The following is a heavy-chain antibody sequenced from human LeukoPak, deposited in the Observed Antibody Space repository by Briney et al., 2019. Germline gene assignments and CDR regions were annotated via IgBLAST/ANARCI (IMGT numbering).Heavy chain of an antibody. CDR3: AKSTVRSVVGATGGIDY. V-gene: IGHV3-23*01. J-gene: IGHJ4*02. Sequence: GGSLRLSCAASGFTFSSYAMSWVRQAPGKGLEWVSAISGSGGSTYYADSVKGRFTISRDNSKNTLYLQMNSLRAEDTAVYYCAKSTVRSVVGATGGIDYWGQGTLVTVSS. CDR1: GFTFSSYA. D-gene: IGHD1-26*01. CDR2: ISGSGGST.